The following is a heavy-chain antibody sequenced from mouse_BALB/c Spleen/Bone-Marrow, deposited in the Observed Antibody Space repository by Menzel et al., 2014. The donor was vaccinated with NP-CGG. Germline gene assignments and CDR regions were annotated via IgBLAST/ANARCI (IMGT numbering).Heavy chain of an antibody. CDR1: GYAFSSYW. D-gene: IGHD2-1*01. J-gene: IGHJ4*01. CDR2: IYPGDGDT. CDR3: ARGDGNYPFYAMDY. Sequence: QVQLKQSGAELVRPGSSVKISCKASGYAFSSYWMNWVKQRPGQGLEWIGQIYPGDGDTNYNGKFKGKATLTADKSSSTADMQLSSLTSEDSAVYFCARGDGNYPFYAMDYWGQGTSVTVSS. V-gene: IGHV1-80*01.